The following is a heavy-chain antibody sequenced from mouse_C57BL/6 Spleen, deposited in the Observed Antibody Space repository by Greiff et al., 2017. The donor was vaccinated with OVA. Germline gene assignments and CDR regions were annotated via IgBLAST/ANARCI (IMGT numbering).Heavy chain of an antibody. D-gene: IGHD2-2*01. J-gene: IGHJ3*01. CDR3: ARPKGYDGWFAY. V-gene: IGHV5-17*01. Sequence: EVKVVESGGGLVKPGGSLKLSCAASGFTFSDYGMHWVRQAPEKGLEWVAYLSSGSSTIYYSDTVKGRFTISRDNAKNTLFLQMTSLRSEDTAMYYCARPKGYDGWFAYWGQGTLVTVSA. CDR1: GFTFSDYG. CDR2: LSSGSSTI.